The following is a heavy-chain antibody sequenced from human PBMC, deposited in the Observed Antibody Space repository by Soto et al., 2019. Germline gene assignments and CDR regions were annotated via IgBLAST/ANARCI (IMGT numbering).Heavy chain of an antibody. CDR1: GGTFSSYA. V-gene: IGHV1-69*13. CDR3: ARGCERYYYDSSGYPSCFDY. CDR2: IIPIFGTA. D-gene: IGHD3-22*01. Sequence: SVKVSCKASGGTFSSYAISWVRQAPGQGLEWMGGIIPIFGTANYAQKFQGRVTITADESTSTAYMELSSLRSEDTAVYYCARGCERYYYDSSGYPSCFDYWGQGTLVTVSS. J-gene: IGHJ4*02.